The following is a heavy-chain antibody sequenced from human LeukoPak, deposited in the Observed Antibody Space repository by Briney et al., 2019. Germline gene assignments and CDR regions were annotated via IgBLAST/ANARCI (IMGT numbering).Heavy chain of an antibody. CDR1: GYTFTSYD. CDR3: ARSTAAGWYYFDY. Sequence: ASVKVSCKASGYTFTSYDINWVRQATGRGLEWMGWMNPNSGNTGYAQKFQGRVTMTRNTSISTAYMELSSLRSEDTAVYYCARSTAAGWYYFDYWGQGTLVTVSS. CDR2: MNPNSGNT. D-gene: IGHD6-13*01. J-gene: IGHJ4*02. V-gene: IGHV1-8*01.